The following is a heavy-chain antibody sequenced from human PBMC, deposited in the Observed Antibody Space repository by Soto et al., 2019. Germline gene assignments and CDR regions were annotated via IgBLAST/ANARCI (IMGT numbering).Heavy chain of an antibody. CDR1: GFRFRTRA. J-gene: IGHJ5*01. CDR3: TTHEEGAPWAGGFDS. D-gene: IGHD1-26*01. V-gene: IGHV3-23*01. Sequence: HPGGSLRLSCAASGFRFRTRAMNWVRQAPGKGLEWVASIRPGGDSTYYADSVKGRFAVSRDNSNVTLYLQMDSLRVEDTAIYYCTTHEEGAPWAGGFDSWGQGTLVTVSS. CDR2: IRPGGDST.